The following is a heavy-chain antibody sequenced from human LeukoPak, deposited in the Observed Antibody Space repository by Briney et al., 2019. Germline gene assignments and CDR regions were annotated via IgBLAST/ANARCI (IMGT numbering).Heavy chain of an antibody. J-gene: IGHJ4*02. Sequence: SETLSLTCTVSGGSTSGGGHYWSWIRQHPGKGLEWIGYIYYSGSTYYNPSLKSRVTISVDTSKNQFSLKLSSVTAADTAVYYCARRERGYSYGYNYWGQGTLVTVSS. D-gene: IGHD5-18*01. CDR1: GGSTSGGGHY. CDR3: ARRERGYSYGYNY. CDR2: IYYSGST. V-gene: IGHV4-31*03.